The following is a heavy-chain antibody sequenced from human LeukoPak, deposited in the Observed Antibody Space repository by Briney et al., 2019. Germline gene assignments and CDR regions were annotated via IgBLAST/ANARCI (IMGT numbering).Heavy chain of an antibody. D-gene: IGHD5-18*01. V-gene: IGHV3-66*02. CDR3: ASPLGYSYGLDY. Sequence: PRGSLRLSCAASGFTVSSNYMSWVRQAPGKGLEWVSVIYSGGSTYYADSVKGRFTISRDNSKNTLYLQMNSLRAEDTAVYYCASPLGYSYGLDYWGQGTLVTVSS. CDR2: IYSGGST. J-gene: IGHJ4*02. CDR1: GFTVSSNY.